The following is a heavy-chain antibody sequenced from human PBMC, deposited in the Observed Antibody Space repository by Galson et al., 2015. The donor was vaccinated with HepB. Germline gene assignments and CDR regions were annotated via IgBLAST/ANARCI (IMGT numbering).Heavy chain of an antibody. CDR1: GYTFTGYY. CDR2: INPNSGGT. CDR3: ARDIVVVPAASYYYYYMDV. Sequence: VKVSCKASGYTFTGYYMHWVRQAPGQGLEWMGWINPNSGGTNYAQKFQGRVTMTRDTSISTAYMELSRLRSDDTAVYYCARDIVVVPAASYYYYYMDVWGKGTTVTVSS. J-gene: IGHJ6*03. V-gene: IGHV1-2*02. D-gene: IGHD2-2*01.